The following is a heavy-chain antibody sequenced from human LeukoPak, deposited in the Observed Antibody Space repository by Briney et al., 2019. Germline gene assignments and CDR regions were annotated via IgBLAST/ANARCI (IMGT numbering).Heavy chain of an antibody. CDR2: ISGSGGST. V-gene: IGHV3-23*01. J-gene: IGHJ4*02. Sequence: PGGSLRLSCAASGFTFSNYAMSWVRQAPGKGLEWVSAISGSGGSTYCADSVKGRFTISRDNSKNTLYLQMNSLRAEDTAVYYCAKDEYSRSSPYYFDYWGQGTLVTVSS. D-gene: IGHD6-6*01. CDR3: AKDEYSRSSPYYFDY. CDR1: GFTFSNYA.